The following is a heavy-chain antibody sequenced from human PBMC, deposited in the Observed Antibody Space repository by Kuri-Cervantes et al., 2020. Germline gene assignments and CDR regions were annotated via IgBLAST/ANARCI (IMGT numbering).Heavy chain of an antibody. V-gene: IGHV3-48*03. CDR3: ARLPR. CDR2: ISFSGASI. J-gene: IGHJ4*02. Sequence: LSLTCAASGFIFSSSEMNWVRQAPGKGLEWVSSISFSGASIYYADSVKGRFTISRDNAKNSLYLQMNSLRAEDTAVYYCARLPRWGQGTLVTVSS. CDR1: GFIFSSSE.